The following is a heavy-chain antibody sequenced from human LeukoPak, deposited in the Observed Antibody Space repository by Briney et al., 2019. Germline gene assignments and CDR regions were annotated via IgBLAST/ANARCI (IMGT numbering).Heavy chain of an antibody. CDR2: IKQDGSGK. J-gene: IGHJ4*02. D-gene: IGHD3-10*01. Sequence: TGGSLRPSCAASGFTFSSYWMSWVRQAPGKGLEWVANIKQDGSGKYYVDSVKGRFTISRDNAKNSLYLQMNSLRAEDTAVYYCAREQMGLWFGELFLTYYFDYWGQGTLVTVSS. CDR1: GFTFSSYW. CDR3: AREQMGLWFGELFLTYYFDY. V-gene: IGHV3-7*01.